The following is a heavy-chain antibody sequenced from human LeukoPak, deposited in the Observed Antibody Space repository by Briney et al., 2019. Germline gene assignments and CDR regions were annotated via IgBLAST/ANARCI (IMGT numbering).Heavy chain of an antibody. J-gene: IGHJ4*02. CDR2: IKQDGSEK. Sequence: GGSLRLSCAASGFTFSSYWMSWVRQAPGKGLEWVANIKQDGSEKYYVDSVKGRFTIPRDNAKNSLYLQMNSLRAEDTAVYYCARGPGYCTNGVCYGYYFDYWGQGTLVTVSS. D-gene: IGHD2-8*01. V-gene: IGHV3-7*01. CDR3: ARGPGYCTNGVCYGYYFDY. CDR1: GFTFSSYW.